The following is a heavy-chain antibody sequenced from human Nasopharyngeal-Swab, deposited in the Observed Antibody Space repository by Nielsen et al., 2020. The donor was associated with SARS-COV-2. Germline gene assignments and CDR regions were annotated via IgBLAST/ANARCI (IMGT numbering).Heavy chain of an antibody. J-gene: IGHJ4*02. CDR2: ISSSSSYI. V-gene: IGHV3-21*01. CDR3: SRANYYDDY. Sequence: WIRQPPGKGLEWVSPISSSSSYIYYADSVKGRFTISRDNAKNSLYLQMNSLRAEDTAVYYCSRANYYDDYWGQGTLVTVSS. D-gene: IGHD3-22*01.